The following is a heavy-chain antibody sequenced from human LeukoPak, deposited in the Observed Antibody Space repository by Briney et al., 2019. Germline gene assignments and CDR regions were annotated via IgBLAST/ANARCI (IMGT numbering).Heavy chain of an antibody. CDR2: ISYDGSNK. CDR1: GFTFSSYA. CDR3: ARGRLRFLEWLLPSGMDV. Sequence: GRSLRLSCAASGFTFSSYAMHWVRQAPGKGLEWVAVISYDGSNKYYADSVKGRFTISRDNSKNTLYLQMNSLRAEDTAVYYCARGRLRFLEWLLPSGMDVWGQGTTVTVSS. D-gene: IGHD3-3*01. J-gene: IGHJ6*02. V-gene: IGHV3-30-3*01.